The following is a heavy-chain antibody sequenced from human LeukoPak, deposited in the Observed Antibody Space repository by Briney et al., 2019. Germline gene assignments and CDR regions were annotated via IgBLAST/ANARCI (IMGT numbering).Heavy chain of an antibody. CDR1: GGSISSGGYY. D-gene: IGHD3-3*01. CDR2: IYYSGTT. CDR3: ARDRSGYSLFDS. Sequence: SETLSLTCTVSGGSISSGGYYWSWIRQHPGKGLEWIGYIYYSGTTYYNPSLKSRVTISLDTSKNQFSLKLSSVTAADTAIYFCARDRSGYSLFDSWGQGTLVTVSS. J-gene: IGHJ4*02. V-gene: IGHV4-31*03.